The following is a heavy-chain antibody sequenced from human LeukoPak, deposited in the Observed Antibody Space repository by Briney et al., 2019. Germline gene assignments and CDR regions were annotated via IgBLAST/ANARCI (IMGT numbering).Heavy chain of an antibody. J-gene: IGHJ4*02. CDR1: GFTFSNAW. CDR2: IKSKTDGGTT. Sequence: GGSLRLSCAASGFTFSNAWMNWVRQAPGKGLEWVGRIKSKTDGGTTDYAAPVKGRFTISRDDSKNTLYLQMNSLKTEDTAVYYCTTGESMVGTTIHIRWADWGQGTLVTVSS. V-gene: IGHV3-15*07. D-gene: IGHD1-26*01. CDR3: TTGESMVGTTIHIRWAD.